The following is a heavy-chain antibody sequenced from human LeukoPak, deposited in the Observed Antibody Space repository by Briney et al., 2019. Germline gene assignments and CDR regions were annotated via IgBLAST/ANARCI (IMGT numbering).Heavy chain of an antibody. CDR3: ARKLAFGVAVIHGGAFDI. CDR2: IYYSRSS. D-gene: IGHD3-3*01. CDR1: GASISSSNYY. V-gene: IGHV4-39*01. Sequence: PSETLSLTCTVSGASISSSNYYWGWIRQPPGKGLEWIGTIYYSRSSYYNPSLKSRLTMSVDTSKNRFSLKLRSVTAADTAVYYCARKLAFGVAVIHGGAFDIWGQGTMVTVSS. J-gene: IGHJ3*02.